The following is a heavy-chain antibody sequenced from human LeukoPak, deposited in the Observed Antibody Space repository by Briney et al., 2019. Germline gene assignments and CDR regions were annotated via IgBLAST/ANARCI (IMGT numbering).Heavy chain of an antibody. Sequence: GGSLRLSCAASGFTFSSYAMNWVRQAPGKGLEWVSFISSTGGNTDYADSVKGRFTISRDNAKNSLYLQMNSLRAEDTAVYYCARDGYYYDSSGYPPDYWGQGTLVTVSS. V-gene: IGHV3-21*01. J-gene: IGHJ4*02. CDR2: ISSTGGNT. CDR3: ARDGYYYDSSGYPPDY. D-gene: IGHD3-22*01. CDR1: GFTFSSYA.